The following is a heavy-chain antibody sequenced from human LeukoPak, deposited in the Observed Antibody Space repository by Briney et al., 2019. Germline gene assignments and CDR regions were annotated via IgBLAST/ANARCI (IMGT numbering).Heavy chain of an antibody. CDR2: IYSGGST. D-gene: IGHD4-11*01. V-gene: IGHV3-66*02. CDR3: ARDNDYSGWFDP. Sequence: AGGSLRLSCAASGFTVGSNYMSWVRQAPGKGLEWVSVIYSGGSTYYADSVKGRFTISRDNSKNTLYLQMNSLRAEDTAVYYCARDNDYSGWFDPWGQGTLVTVSS. CDR1: GFTVGSNY. J-gene: IGHJ5*02.